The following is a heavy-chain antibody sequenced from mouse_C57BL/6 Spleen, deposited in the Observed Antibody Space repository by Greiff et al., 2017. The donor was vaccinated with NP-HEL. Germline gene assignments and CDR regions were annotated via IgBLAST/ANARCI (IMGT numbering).Heavy chain of an antibody. J-gene: IGHJ1*03. Sequence: VQLQQSGAELVKPGASVKLSCKASGYTFTSYWMHWVKQRPGQGLEWIGMIHPNSGSTNYNEKFKSKATLTVDKSSSTAYMQLSSLTSEDSAVYYCARRGWYWYFDVWGTGTTVTVSS. CDR1: GYTFTSYW. D-gene: IGHD2-3*01. CDR3: ARRGWYWYFDV. CDR2: IHPNSGST. V-gene: IGHV1-64*01.